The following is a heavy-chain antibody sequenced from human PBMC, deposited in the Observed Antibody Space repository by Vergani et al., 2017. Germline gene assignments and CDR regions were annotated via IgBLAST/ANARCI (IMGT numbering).Heavy chain of an antibody. CDR1: GGTFSSDT. J-gene: IGHJ6*04. V-gene: IGHV1-69*08. Sequence: QVQLVQSGAEVKKPGSSVKVSCKASGGTFSSDTISWVRQAPGQGLEWMGRIIPILGIANYAQKFQGRVTITADKSTSTAYMGLSSLRSEDTAVYYCAREGSGSYYNYYYGMDVWGKGTTVTVSS. D-gene: IGHD3-10*01. CDR3: AREGSGSYYNYYYGMDV. CDR2: IIPILGIA.